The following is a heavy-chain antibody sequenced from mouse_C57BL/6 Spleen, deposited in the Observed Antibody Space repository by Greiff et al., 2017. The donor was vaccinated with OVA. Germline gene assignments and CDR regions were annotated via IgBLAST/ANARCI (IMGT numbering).Heavy chain of an antibody. D-gene: IGHD1-1*01. CDR1: GYTFTDYY. CDR3: ARKGVYGPFDY. CDR2: IYPGSGNT. V-gene: IGHV1-76*01. J-gene: IGHJ2*01. Sequence: QVQLKESGAELVRPGASVKLSCKASGYTFTDYYINWVKRRPGQGLEWIARIYPGSGNTYYNEKFKGKATLTAEKSSSTAYMQLSSLTSEDSAVYFCARKGVYGPFDYWGQGTTLTVSS.